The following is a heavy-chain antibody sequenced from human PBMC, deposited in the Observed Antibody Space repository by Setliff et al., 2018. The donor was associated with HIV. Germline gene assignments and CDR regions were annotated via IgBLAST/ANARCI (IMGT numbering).Heavy chain of an antibody. CDR2: ISAYNGNT. D-gene: IGHD6-19*01. J-gene: IGHJ4*02. V-gene: IGHV1-18*01. Sequence: ASVKVSCKASGYTFDSYAITWVRQAPGQGLEWMGWISAYNGNTNFAQKIQGRVSMTTDTSTSTAYMELRSLRSDDTAVYFCARDTLAYSSGRGVYFDYWGQGTLVTVSS. CDR1: GYTFDSYA. CDR3: ARDTLAYSSGRGVYFDY.